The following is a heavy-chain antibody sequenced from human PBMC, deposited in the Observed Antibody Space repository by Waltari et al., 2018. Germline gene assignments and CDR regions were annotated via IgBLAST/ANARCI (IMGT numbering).Heavy chain of an antibody. Sequence: EVQLVESGGGLVQPGRSLRLSCAASGFTFDDYAMHWVRQAPGKCLEWVSGISWNSGSIGYADSVKGRFTISRDNAKNSLYLQMNSLRAEDMALYYCAKDSAARPGAFDIWGQGTMVTVSS. V-gene: IGHV3-9*03. D-gene: IGHD6-6*01. CDR2: ISWNSGSI. CDR1: GFTFDDYA. J-gene: IGHJ3*02. CDR3: AKDSAARPGAFDI.